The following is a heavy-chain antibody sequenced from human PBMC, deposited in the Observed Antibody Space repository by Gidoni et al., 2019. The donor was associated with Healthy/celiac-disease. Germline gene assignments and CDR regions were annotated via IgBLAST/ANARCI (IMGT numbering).Heavy chain of an antibody. CDR3: AHSNDFDWLSGGWFDP. V-gene: IGHV2-5*01. D-gene: IGHD3-9*01. J-gene: IGHJ5*02. Sequence: QITLKESGPKLVKPTQTLTLTCTFSGFSLRTSGVGVGWIRQPPGKALEWLALIYWNDDKRYIPSLKSRLTITKDTSKNQVVLTMTNMDPVDTATYYCAHSNDFDWLSGGWFDPWGQGTLVTVSS. CDR1: GFSLRTSGVG. CDR2: IYWNDDK.